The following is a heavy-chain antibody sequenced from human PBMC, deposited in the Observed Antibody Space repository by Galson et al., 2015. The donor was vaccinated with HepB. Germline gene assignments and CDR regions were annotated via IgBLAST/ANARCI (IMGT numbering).Heavy chain of an antibody. CDR3: ARRLGSGYEGLTQWFDP. J-gene: IGHJ5*02. CDR1: GGSISSSSYY. V-gene: IGHV4-39*01. D-gene: IGHD5-12*01. Sequence: ETLSLTCTVSGGSISSSSYYWGWIRQPPGKGLEWIGSIYYSGSTYYNPSLKSRVTISVDTSKNQFSLKLSSVTAADTAVYYCARRLGSGYEGLTQWFDPWGQGTLVTVSS. CDR2: IYYSGST.